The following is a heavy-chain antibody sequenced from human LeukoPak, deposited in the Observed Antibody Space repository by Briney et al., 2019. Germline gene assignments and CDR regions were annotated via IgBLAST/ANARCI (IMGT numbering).Heavy chain of an antibody. J-gene: IGHJ5*02. V-gene: IGHV4-39*01. CDR1: GGSISSSSYY. D-gene: IGHD6-13*01. CDR2: IYYSGST. Sequence: SETLSLTCTVSGGSISSSSYYWGWIRQPPGKGLEWIGSIYYSGSTYYNPSLKSRVTISVDTSKNQFSLKLSSVTAADTAVYYCARRYSSSWRLFDPWGQGTLVTVSS. CDR3: ARRYSSSWRLFDP.